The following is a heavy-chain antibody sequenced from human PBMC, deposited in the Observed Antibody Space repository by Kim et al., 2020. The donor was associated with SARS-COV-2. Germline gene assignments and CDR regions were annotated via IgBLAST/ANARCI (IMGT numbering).Heavy chain of an antibody. V-gene: IGHV3-30*04. CDR3: ARVRQQLGGGNYYYYGMDV. Sequence: GGSLRLSCAASGFTFSSYAMHWVRQAPGKGLEWVAVISYDGSNKYYADSVKGRFTISRDNSKNTLYLQMNSLRAEDTAVYYCARVRQQLGGGNYYYYGMDVWGQGTTVTVSS. CDR2: ISYDGSNK. D-gene: IGHD6-13*01. J-gene: IGHJ6*02. CDR1: GFTFSSYA.